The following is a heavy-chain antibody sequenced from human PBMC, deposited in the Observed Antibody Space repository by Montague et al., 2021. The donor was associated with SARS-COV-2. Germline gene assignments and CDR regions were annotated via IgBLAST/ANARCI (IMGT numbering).Heavy chain of an antibody. CDR2: IRHDGSLK. CDR1: GFKFSDYW. D-gene: IGHD2-21*01. J-gene: IGHJ3*02. CDR3: GRDQDYHVGDNYYDAFDI. V-gene: IGHV3-7*01. Sequence: SLRLSCAASGFKFSDYWMIWIRQAPGKGLEWVANIRHDGSLKYLTDSVKGRFTISRDNAKKSLYLQMNSLRVEDTAIYYCGRDQDYHVGDNYYDAFDIWGQGTMVAVSS.